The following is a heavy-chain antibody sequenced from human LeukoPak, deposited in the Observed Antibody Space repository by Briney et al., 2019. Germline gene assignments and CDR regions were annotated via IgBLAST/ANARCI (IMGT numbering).Heavy chain of an antibody. J-gene: IGHJ4*02. Sequence: SETLSLTCTVSGGSISSYYWSWIRQPPGKGLEWMGYIYYSGSTNYNPSLKSRVTISVDTSKNQFSLKLSSVTAADTAVYYCARDRGVLDRDLGYWGQGTLVTVSS. CDR2: IYYSGST. V-gene: IGHV4-59*01. CDR1: GGSISSYY. D-gene: IGHD1-14*01. CDR3: ARDRGVLDRDLGY.